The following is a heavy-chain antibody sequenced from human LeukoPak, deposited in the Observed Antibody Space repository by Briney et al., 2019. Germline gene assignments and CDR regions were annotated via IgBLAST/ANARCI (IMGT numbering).Heavy chain of an antibody. D-gene: IGHD5-12*01. CDR2: IYTGGNT. CDR1: GFTVSNNY. Sequence: GGSLRLSCAASGFTVSNNYMNWVRQAPGKGLEWVSVIYTGGNTYHADSVKGRFTISRDNSKNTLNLQMNNLRAEDTAVYYCARLTVGTIPSWGQGTLVTVSS. V-gene: IGHV3-53*01. J-gene: IGHJ5*02. CDR3: ARLTVGTIPS.